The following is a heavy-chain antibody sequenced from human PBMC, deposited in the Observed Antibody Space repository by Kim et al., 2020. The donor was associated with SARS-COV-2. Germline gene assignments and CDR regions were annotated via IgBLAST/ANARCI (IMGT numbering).Heavy chain of an antibody. CDR1: GFTFSSYV. V-gene: IGHV3-30*04. CDR3: ARELYYSHTSGRIGGSFDI. CDR2: ISHDEVNQ. J-gene: IGHJ3*02. D-gene: IGHD3-22*01. Sequence: GGSLRLSCAASGFTFSSYVIHWFRQAPGKGLEWVAVISHDEVNQYYADAMKGRSTISRDNSRNTLYLQVNSLRVEDTAVYYCARELYYSHTSGRIGGSFDIWGQETLVTVSS.